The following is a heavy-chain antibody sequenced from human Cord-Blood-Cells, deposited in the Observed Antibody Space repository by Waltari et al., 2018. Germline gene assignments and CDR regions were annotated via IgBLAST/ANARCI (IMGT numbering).Heavy chain of an antibody. CDR2: FDPEDGET. J-gene: IGHJ3*02. CDR3: ATDNWVVGATNAFDI. CDR1: GYTLTELS. Sequence: QVQLVQSGAEVKKPGASVKVSCKVSGYTLTELSMHWVRQAPGKGLEWMGGFDPEDGETIYAKKFQGRVTMTEDTSTDTAYMERSSLRSEDTAVYYCATDNWVVGATNAFDIWGQGTMVTVSS. V-gene: IGHV1-24*01. D-gene: IGHD1-26*01.